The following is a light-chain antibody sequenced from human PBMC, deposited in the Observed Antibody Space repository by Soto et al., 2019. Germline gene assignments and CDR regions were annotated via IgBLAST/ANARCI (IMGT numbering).Light chain of an antibody. CDR1: SSDVGAYNY. CDR3: ATYAGTYSFIYV. CDR2: EVS. Sequence: SVLTQPPSGSGSPGQSVTISCTGTSSDVGAYNYVSWYQQLPGKAPKLIIYEVSKRPSGVPDRFSGSKSGNTASLTVSGLQAEDEADYYCATYAGTYSFIYVFGTGAKVTVL. J-gene: IGLJ1*01. V-gene: IGLV2-8*01.